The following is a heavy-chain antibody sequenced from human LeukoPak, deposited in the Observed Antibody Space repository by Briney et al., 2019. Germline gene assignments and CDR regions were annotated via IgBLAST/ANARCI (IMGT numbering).Heavy chain of an antibody. D-gene: IGHD2-2*01. J-gene: IGHJ4*02. CDR1: GFTFSSYA. CDR3: ASDSSRMLLDY. Sequence: GGSLRLSCAASGFTFSSYAMDWVRQAPGKGLEWVAVISYDGSNKYYADSVKGRFTISRDNSKNTLYLQMNSLRAEDTAVYYCASDSSRMLLDYWGQGTLVTVSS. V-gene: IGHV3-30-3*01. CDR2: ISYDGSNK.